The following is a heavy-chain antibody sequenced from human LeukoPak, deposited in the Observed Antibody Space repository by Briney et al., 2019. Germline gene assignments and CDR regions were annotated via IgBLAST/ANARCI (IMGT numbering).Heavy chain of an antibody. CDR2: ISYDGSNE. D-gene: IGHD1/OR15-1a*01. J-gene: IGHJ4*02. Sequence: GGSLRLSCAASGFTFSSYVMHWVRQAPGKGLEWVAIISYDGSNEYYADSVKGRFTISRDNSKNTVYLQMNSLRAEDTALYYCARGTWLNKLFDFWGQGTLVTVSS. CDR1: GFTFSSYV. V-gene: IGHV3-30*14. CDR3: ARGTWLNKLFDF.